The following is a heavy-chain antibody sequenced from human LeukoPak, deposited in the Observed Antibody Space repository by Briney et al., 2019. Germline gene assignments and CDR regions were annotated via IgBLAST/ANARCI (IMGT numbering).Heavy chain of an antibody. D-gene: IGHD5-24*01. Sequence: SETLSLTCTVSGVSIKNYYWSWIRQPPGKGLEWIGSVYHSGSTYYNPSLKSRVTISVDTSKNQFSLKLSSVTAADTAVYYCAIDGDGYNDFDYWGQGTLVTVSS. CDR3: AIDGDGYNDFDY. CDR1: GVSIKNYY. CDR2: VYHSGST. V-gene: IGHV4-59*04. J-gene: IGHJ4*02.